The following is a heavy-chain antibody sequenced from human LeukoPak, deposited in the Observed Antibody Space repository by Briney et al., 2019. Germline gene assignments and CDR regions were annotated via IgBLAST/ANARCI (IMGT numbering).Heavy chain of an antibody. CDR3: ARDRNGNYGRWGFDY. D-gene: IGHD4-17*01. V-gene: IGHV3-33*01. J-gene: IGHJ4*02. CDR1: GFTFSSYG. Sequence: TGRSLRLSCAASGFTFSSYGMHWVRQAPGKGLEWVAVIWYDGSNKYYADSVKGRLTISRDNSKNTLYLQMNSLRAEDTAVYYCARDRNGNYGRWGFDYWGQGTLVTVSS. CDR2: IWYDGSNK.